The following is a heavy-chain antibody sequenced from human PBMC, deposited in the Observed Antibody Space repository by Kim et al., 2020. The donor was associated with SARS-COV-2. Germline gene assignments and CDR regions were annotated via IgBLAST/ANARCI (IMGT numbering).Heavy chain of an antibody. Sequence: SETLSLTCTVSDDSISNYYWSWIRQPAGKGLEWIGRIYSSGNTDYTPSLRSRVTMSMDTSKKQFSLKMTSVTAADTAVYYCARGFVFSGNHRFFGPWGQG. V-gene: IGHV4-4*07. CDR3: ARGFVFSGNHRFFGP. CDR1: DDSISNYY. D-gene: IGHD3-10*01. CDR2: IYSSGNT. J-gene: IGHJ5*02.